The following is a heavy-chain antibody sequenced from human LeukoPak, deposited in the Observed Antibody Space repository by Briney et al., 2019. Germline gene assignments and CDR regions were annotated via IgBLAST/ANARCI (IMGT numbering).Heavy chain of an antibody. Sequence: SETLSLTCAVYGGSFSGYYWSWIRQPPGKGLEWIGEINHSGSTNYNPSLKSRVTISVDTSKNQFSLKLSSVTAADTAVYYCASYYDSSGYYSRDYWGQGTLVTVSS. CDR3: ASYYDSSGYYSRDY. CDR2: INHSGST. D-gene: IGHD3-22*01. V-gene: IGHV4-34*01. J-gene: IGHJ4*02. CDR1: GGSFSGYY.